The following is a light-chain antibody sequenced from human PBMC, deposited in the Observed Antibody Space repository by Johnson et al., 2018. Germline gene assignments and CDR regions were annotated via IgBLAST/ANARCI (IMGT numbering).Light chain of an antibody. CDR3: GTWDSSLSAGNV. CDR1: SSNIGNNY. J-gene: IGLJ1*01. Sequence: QSVLTQPPSVSAAPGQKVTISCSGSSSNIGNNYVSWYQQLPGTPPNLLIYENNKRPSVTPDRFSVFKPGTSATLALTGLQTGDEADYYCGTWDSSLSAGNVFGTGTKVTVL. V-gene: IGLV1-51*02. CDR2: ENN.